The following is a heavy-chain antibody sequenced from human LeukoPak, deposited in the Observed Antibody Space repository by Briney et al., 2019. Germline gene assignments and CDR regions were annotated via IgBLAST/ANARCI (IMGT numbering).Heavy chain of an antibody. V-gene: IGHV1-69*13. D-gene: IGHD3-10*01. J-gene: IGHJ4*02. Sequence: GASVKVSCKASGGTFSSYAISWVRQAPGQGLEWMGGIIPIFGTANYAQKFQGRVTITADESTSTAYMELSSLRSEDTAVYYCARSTMVRGVIGYYFDYWGQGTLVTVSS. CDR3: ARSTMVRGVIGYYFDY. CDR2: IIPIFGTA. CDR1: GGTFSSYA.